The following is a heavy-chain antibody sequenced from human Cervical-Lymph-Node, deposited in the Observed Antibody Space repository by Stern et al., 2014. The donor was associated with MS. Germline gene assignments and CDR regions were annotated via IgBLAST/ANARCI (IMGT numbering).Heavy chain of an antibody. V-gene: IGHV3-33*06. Sequence: MQLVESGGGVVQPGRSLRISCAASGFTFSSYGIHWVRQTPGKGLEWVAVIWDDGSNKYYADSVKGRFTISRDNSENTVYLQMNSLRPEDTAVYYCAKGDSSSPLEYWGQGTLVTVSS. J-gene: IGHJ4*02. D-gene: IGHD6-6*01. CDR1: GFTFSSYG. CDR3: AKGDSSSPLEY. CDR2: IWDDGSNK.